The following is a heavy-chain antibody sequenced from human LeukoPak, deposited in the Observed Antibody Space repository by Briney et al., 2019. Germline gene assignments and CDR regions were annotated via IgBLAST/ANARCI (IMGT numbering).Heavy chain of an antibody. Sequence: SETLSLTCTVSGGSINGYFCTWLRQSAGAGLECIGRIHTSGTTYYNPSFKSRVSMSVDTSNNKFSLRLNSMSAADTAVYYCARDPAGHGRYFDYWGQGALVTVSS. J-gene: IGHJ4*02. CDR3: ARDPAGHGRYFDY. CDR1: GGSINGYF. V-gene: IGHV4-4*07. D-gene: IGHD1-14*01. CDR2: IHTSGTT.